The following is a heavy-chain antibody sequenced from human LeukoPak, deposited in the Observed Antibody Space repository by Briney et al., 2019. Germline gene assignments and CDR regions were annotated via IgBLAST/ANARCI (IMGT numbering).Heavy chain of an antibody. CDR1: GYTFTVYY. D-gene: IGHD1-7*01. CDR2: INPSGGST. CDR3: ARDPSAGTTGYWFDP. V-gene: IGHV1-46*01. J-gene: IGHJ5*02. Sequence: ASVKVSCKPSGYTFTVYYMHWVRQAPGQGLEWMGIINPSGGSTSYAQKFQGRVTMTRDMSTSTVYMELSSLRSEDTAVYYCARDPSAGTTGYWFDPWGQGTLVTVSS.